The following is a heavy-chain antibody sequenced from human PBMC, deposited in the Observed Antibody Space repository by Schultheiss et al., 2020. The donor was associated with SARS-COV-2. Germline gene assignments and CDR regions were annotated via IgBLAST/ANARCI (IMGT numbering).Heavy chain of an antibody. CDR3: ARASITVIYFDY. Sequence: SETLSLTCAVYGGSFSGYYWSWIRQPPGKGLEWIGYIYYSGSTNYSRSLKSRVTISVDTSKNQFSLKLSSVTAADTAVYYCARASITVIYFDYWGQGSLVTVSS. J-gene: IGHJ4*02. D-gene: IGHD6-19*01. CDR2: IYYSGST. V-gene: IGHV4-59*12. CDR1: GGSFSGYY.